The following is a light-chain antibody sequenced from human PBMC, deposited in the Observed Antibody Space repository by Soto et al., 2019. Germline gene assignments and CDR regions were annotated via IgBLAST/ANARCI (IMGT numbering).Light chain of an antibody. V-gene: IGKV3-20*01. CDR1: QRVSAGY. Sequence: EVVLTQSPVTLSMSPGERAALSCRASQRVSAGYLAWYQQRPGQAPRLLVYRASTRAPGVPDRFGGSGSGTDFTLTINRLEPEDSAVYYCQQYGTSAAATFGGGTKVEIK. CDR3: QQYGTSAAAT. J-gene: IGKJ4*01. CDR2: RAS.